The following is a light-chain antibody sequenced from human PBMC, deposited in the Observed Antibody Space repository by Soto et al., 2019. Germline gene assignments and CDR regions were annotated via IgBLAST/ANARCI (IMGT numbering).Light chain of an antibody. V-gene: IGKV1-9*01. CDR2: AAS. CDR1: QGMSSY. J-gene: IGKJ4*01. CDR3: RQLNSYPLT. Sequence: IQLTQSPSSLSASVGDRVTITCRASQGMSSYLAWYQQKPGKAPKLLIYAASTLQSGVPSRFSGSGSGTDFTLTISSLQTEDFATYYCRQLNSYPLTFGGGTKVEIK.